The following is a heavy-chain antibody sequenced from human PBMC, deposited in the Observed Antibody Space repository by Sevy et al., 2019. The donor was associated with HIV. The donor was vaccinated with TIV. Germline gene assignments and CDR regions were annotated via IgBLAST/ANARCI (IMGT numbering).Heavy chain of an antibody. CDR1: GDSIYNYY. D-gene: IGHD2-2*02. Sequence: SETLSLTCSVSGDSIYNYYWSWIRQPPGKGLEWIGYTSYSGTTNYSPSLKRRVDISVDTSIHQFSLKINSVTAADTAVYYCARLRWDVVDAPGATPGCYFDSWGQGILVTVSS. CDR2: TSYSGTT. J-gene: IGHJ4*02. V-gene: IGHV4-59*12. CDR3: ARLRWDVVDAPGATPGCYFDS.